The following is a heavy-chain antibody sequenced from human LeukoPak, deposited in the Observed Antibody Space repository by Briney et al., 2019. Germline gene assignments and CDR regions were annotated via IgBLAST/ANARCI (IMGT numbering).Heavy chain of an antibody. V-gene: IGHV3-23*01. CDR1: GFSFSDYS. J-gene: IGHJ4*02. CDR3: ARGQMTATRHLDH. Sequence: GGSLRLSCTASGFSFSDYSMNWVRQAPGQELQWVSILSGNSGITFDADSVGGRFTISRDNSKNTLYLQMNSLRAEDTAMYYCARGQMTATRHLDHWGQGTLVTVSS. CDR2: LSGNSGIT.